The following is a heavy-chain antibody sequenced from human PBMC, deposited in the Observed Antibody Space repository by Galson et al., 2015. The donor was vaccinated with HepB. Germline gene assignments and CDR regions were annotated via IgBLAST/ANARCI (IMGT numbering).Heavy chain of an antibody. CDR2: IVVGSGNT. CDR3: AADPRIVGATTVWFDP. J-gene: IGHJ5*02. CDR1: GFTFTSSA. Sequence: SVKVSCKASGFTFTSSAVQWVRQARGQRLEWIGWIVVGSGNTNYAQKFQERVTITRDMSTSTAYMELGSLRSEDTAVYYCAADPRIVGATTVWFDPWGQGTLVTVSS. D-gene: IGHD1-26*01. V-gene: IGHV1-58*01.